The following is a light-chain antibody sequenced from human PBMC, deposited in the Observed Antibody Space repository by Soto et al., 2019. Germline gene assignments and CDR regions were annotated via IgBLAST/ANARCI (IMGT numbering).Light chain of an antibody. J-gene: IGKJ5*01. CDR3: QQYDNLPLT. CDR1: QGIGNY. CDR2: AAS. Sequence: DIQMTQSPSSLSAFVGDRVTITCRASQGIGNYLAWYQEKPGKVPKLLIYAASTLQSGVSSRFSGSGSGTDFTLTISSLQPEDVASYYCQQYDNLPLTFGQGTRLEIK. V-gene: IGKV1-27*01.